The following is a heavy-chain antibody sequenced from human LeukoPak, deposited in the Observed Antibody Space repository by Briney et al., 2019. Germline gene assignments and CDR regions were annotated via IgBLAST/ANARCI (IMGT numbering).Heavy chain of an antibody. Sequence: GGSLRLSCAASGFTFDDYAMHWVRQAPGKGLEWVSLISWDGGSTYYADSVKGRFTISRDNSKNSLYLQMNSLRAEDTALYYCAKGYGSGSYYPPPDTNYMDVWGKGTTVTVSS. CDR1: GFTFDDYA. CDR3: AKGYGSGSYYPPPDTNYMDV. D-gene: IGHD3-10*01. CDR2: ISWDGGST. J-gene: IGHJ6*03. V-gene: IGHV3-43D*03.